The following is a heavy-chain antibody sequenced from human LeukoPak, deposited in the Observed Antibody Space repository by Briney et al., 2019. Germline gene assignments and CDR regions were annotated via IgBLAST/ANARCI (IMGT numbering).Heavy chain of an antibody. CDR1: GGSISSGAHY. Sequence: SETLSLTRTVSGGSISSGAHYWSWLRQHPWKGLEWIGYINYSVSNYNNPSLKSRVTISADTSKNQFSLKLSSVTAADTAVYYCAGARYVNSFYAFDIWGQGTLVTVSS. V-gene: IGHV4-31*03. CDR3: AGARYVNSFYAFDI. D-gene: IGHD3-9*01. CDR2: INYSVSN. J-gene: IGHJ3*02.